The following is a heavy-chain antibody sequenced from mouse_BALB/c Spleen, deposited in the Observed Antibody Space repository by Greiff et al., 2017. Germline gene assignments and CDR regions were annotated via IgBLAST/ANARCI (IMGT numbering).Heavy chain of an antibody. V-gene: IGHV5-17*02. Sequence: EVMLVESGGGLVQPGGSRKLSCAASGFTFSSFGMHWVRQAPEKGLEWVAYISSGSSTIYYADTVKGRFTISRDNPKNTLFLQMTSLRSEDTAMYYCAREPYGNNWYFDVWGAGTTVTVSS. CDR2: ISSGSSTI. J-gene: IGHJ1*01. CDR3: AREPYGNNWYFDV. CDR1: GFTFSSFG. D-gene: IGHD2-1*01.